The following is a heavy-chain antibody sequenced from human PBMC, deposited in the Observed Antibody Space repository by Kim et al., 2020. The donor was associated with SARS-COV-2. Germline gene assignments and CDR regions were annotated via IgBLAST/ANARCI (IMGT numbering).Heavy chain of an antibody. V-gene: IGHV1-69*13. Sequence: SVKVSCKASGGTFSSYAISWVRQAPGQGLEWMGGIIPIFGTANYAQKFQGRVTITADESTSTAYMELSSLRSEDTAVYYCARGVVLGLRGLFGYFDYWGQGTLVTVSS. D-gene: IGHD2-2*01. CDR1: GGTFSSYA. J-gene: IGHJ4*02. CDR2: IIPIFGTA. CDR3: ARGVVLGLRGLFGYFDY.